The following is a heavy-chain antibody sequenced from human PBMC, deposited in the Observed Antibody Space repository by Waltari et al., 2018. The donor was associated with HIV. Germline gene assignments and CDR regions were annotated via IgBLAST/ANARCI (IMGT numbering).Heavy chain of an antibody. D-gene: IGHD3-22*01. Sequence: EVQLVESGGGLVKPGGSLRLSCAASGFTFSSYSMNWVRQAPGKGLEWVSSISSSSSYIYYADSVKGRFTISRDNAKNSLYLQMNSLRAEDTAVYYCAREHRQWLYQGYYFDYWGQGTLVTVSS. CDR1: GFTFSSYS. J-gene: IGHJ4*02. CDR2: ISSSSSYI. V-gene: IGHV3-21*01. CDR3: AREHRQWLYQGYYFDY.